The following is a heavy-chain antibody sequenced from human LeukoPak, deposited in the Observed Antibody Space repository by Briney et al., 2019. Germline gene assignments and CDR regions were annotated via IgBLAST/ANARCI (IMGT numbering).Heavy chain of an antibody. CDR2: IRYDGSNK. Sequence: GGSLRLSCAASGFTFSSYGMHWLRQSPGKGLEWVAFIRYDGSNKYYADSMKGRFTISRDDSKNTAYLQMNSLKTEDTAVYYCTSVSVVVIGRDMDVWGKGTTVTVSS. D-gene: IGHD3-22*01. CDR1: GFTFSSYG. J-gene: IGHJ6*03. V-gene: IGHV3-30*02. CDR3: TSVSVVVIGRDMDV.